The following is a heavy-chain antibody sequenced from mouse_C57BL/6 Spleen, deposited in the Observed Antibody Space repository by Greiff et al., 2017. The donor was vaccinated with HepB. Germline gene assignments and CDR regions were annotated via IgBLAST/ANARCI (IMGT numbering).Heavy chain of an antibody. CDR3: ARAYYGNYPATY. CDR1: CYTFTSYW. J-gene: IGHJ3*01. V-gene: IGHV1-53*01. Sequence: QVQLQQPGTELVKPVASVKLSCKASCYTFTSYWMHWVKQRPGQGLEWIGNINPSNGGTNYNEKFKSKATLTVDKSSSTAYMQLSSLTSEDSAVYYCARAYYGNYPATYWGKGTLVTVSA. D-gene: IGHD2-1*01. CDR2: INPSNGGT.